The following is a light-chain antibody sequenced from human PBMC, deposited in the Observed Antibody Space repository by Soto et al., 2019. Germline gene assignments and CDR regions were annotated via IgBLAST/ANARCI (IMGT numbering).Light chain of an antibody. V-gene: IGKV3-20*01. Sequence: EIALTQSPGTLSLSPGERATLSCRARQSVSSSYLAWYQQKPGQAPRLLIYGASSRATGIPDRFSGSGSGTDFTLIISRLEPEDFAVYYCQQYGSTPRTFGQGTKVEIK. J-gene: IGKJ1*01. CDR3: QQYGSTPRT. CDR2: GAS. CDR1: QSVSSSY.